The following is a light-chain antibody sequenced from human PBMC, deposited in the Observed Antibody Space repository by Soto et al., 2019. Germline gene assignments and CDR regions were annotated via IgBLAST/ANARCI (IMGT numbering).Light chain of an antibody. CDR1: QGVSRK. CDR2: GAS. CDR3: QQYHTWPIT. Sequence: DIVMTQSPATLSVAPGERVTFSCRASQGVSRKLAWYQHKPGQAPRLLISGASTGATGIPARFSGSGSGTELTLTISSRQSEDCAIYYCQQYHTWPITFGGGTKVEIK. J-gene: IGKJ4*01. V-gene: IGKV3-15*01.